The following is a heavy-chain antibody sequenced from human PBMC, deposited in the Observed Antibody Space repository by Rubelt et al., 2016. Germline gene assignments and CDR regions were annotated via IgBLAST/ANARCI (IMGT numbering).Heavy chain of an antibody. CDR1: GGSFSGYY. D-gene: IGHD1-26*01. J-gene: IGHJ6*02. Sequence: QVQLQQWGAGLLKPSETLSLTCAVYGGSFSGYYWSWIRQPPGKGLEWIGEINHSGSTNYNPSLKSQVTISGDTSKNQFALKPSSVTAADTAVYYCARGRMGFHYYYYGMDVWGQGTTVTVSS. CDR2: INHSGST. V-gene: IGHV4-34*01. CDR3: ARGRMGFHYYYYGMDV.